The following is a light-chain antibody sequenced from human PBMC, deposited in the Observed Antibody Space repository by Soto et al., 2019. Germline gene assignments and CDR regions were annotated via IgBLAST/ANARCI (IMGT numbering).Light chain of an antibody. CDR3: QQYGSSYP. V-gene: IGKV3-20*01. Sequence: EIVLTQSPGTLSLSPGERATLSCRASQSVSSNYLAWYQQKPGQAPRLLIYGASSRATGIPDRFSGSGSGTDFTLTISRLEPEGFAVYYCQQYGSSYPFGQGTKLEIK. CDR2: GAS. CDR1: QSVSSNY. J-gene: IGKJ2*01.